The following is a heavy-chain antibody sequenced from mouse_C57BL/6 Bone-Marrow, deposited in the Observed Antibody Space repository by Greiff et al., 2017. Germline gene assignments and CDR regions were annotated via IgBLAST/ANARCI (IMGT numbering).Heavy chain of an antibody. CDR1: GYTFTSYT. CDR3: ARWTTVVGHWYFDV. CDR2: INPSSGYT. V-gene: IGHV1-4*01. D-gene: IGHD1-1*01. J-gene: IGHJ1*03. Sequence: VQLQQSGAELARPGASVKMSCKASGYTFTSYTMHWVKQRPGQGLEWIGYINPSSGYTKYNQKFKDKAPLTADKSSRTAYMQLSCLTSEDSAVYYCARWTTVVGHWYFDVWGTGTTVTVSS.